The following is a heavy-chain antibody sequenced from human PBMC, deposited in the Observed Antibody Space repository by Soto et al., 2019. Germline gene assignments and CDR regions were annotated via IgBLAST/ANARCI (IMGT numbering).Heavy chain of an antibody. V-gene: IGHV3-53*04. J-gene: IGHJ6*02. Sequence: EVQLVESGGGLVQPGGSLRLSCVASGIPVSSNYMTWVRQAPGKGLEWVSVLHSGGDTYYANSVKGRFTISRHDSTNTLYLQMSSLTPEDTDVYYCARDGPYYYASRMDVWGQGTTVTVSS. CDR3: ARDGPYYYASRMDV. CDR1: GIPVSSNY. CDR2: LHSGGDT. D-gene: IGHD3-10*01.